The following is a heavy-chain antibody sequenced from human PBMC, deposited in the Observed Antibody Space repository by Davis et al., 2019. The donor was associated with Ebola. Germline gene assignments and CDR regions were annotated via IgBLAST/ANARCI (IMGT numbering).Heavy chain of an antibody. D-gene: IGHD3-10*02. CDR2: ISGASEMT. Sequence: PGGSLRLSCVGSGFSFGSYAMSWVRQAPGKGLEWVSAISGASEMTYYADSVKGRFTISRDNSKNTVYLQMKSLRADDTAVYYCGKGISYPRFGYYSYYYCMDVWGQGTTVTVSS. V-gene: IGHV3-23*01. J-gene: IGHJ6*02. CDR1: GFSFGSYA. CDR3: GKGISYPRFGYYSYYYCMDV.